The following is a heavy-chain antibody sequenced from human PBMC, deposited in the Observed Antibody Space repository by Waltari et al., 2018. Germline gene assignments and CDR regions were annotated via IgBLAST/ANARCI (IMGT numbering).Heavy chain of an antibody. V-gene: IGHV3-53*01. CDR1: GFTVSSNY. D-gene: IGHD6-13*01. CDR2: IYSGGST. Sequence: EVQLVESGGGLIQPGGSLRLSCAASGFTVSSNYMSWVRPAPGKGLEWVSVIYSGGSTYYADSVKGRFTISRDNSKNTLYLQMNSLRAEDTAVYYCARDRIAGGYYGMDVWGQGTTVTVSS. J-gene: IGHJ6*02. CDR3: ARDRIAGGYYGMDV.